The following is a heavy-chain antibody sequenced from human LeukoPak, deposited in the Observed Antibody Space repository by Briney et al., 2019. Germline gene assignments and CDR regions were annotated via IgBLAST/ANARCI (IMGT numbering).Heavy chain of an antibody. Sequence: ASVKVSCKASGYSFTSHYMHWVRQAPGQGPEWMGLINPSGSSTLYAQKFQGRVTMTRDMSTTTDYMELSSLRSEDTAVYYCARDNSVGDIARWFDPWGQGTLVTVSS. CDR3: ARDNSVGDIARWFDP. CDR1: GYSFTSHY. D-gene: IGHD3-16*02. CDR2: INPSGSST. V-gene: IGHV1-46*01. J-gene: IGHJ5*02.